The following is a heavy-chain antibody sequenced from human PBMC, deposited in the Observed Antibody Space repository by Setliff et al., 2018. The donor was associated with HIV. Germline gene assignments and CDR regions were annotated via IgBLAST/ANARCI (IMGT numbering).Heavy chain of an antibody. CDR2: TRNKVNSYTT. V-gene: IGHV3-72*01. CDR1: GFTFSDHY. J-gene: IGHJ3*02. Sequence: GGSLRLSCAASGFTFSDHYMDWVRQAPGKGLEWVGRTRNKVNSYTTEYAASAKGRFTISRNESKNSLYLQMNSLRGEDTAVYYCGRDSYIQFAFDTWGQGTKVTVSS. CDR3: GRDSYIQFAFDT.